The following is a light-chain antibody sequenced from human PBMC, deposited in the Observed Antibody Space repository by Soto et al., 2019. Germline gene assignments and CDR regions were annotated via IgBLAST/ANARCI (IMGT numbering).Light chain of an antibody. V-gene: IGKV3-20*01. Sequence: EIVLTQSPGTLSLSPGERATLSCRASQSVSSSYLAWYQQKPGQAPRLLIYGASSRATGIPDRFSGSRYGTDFTLTISRLAPEDFAVYYCQQYDSSPYTFGQGTKLEIK. CDR3: QQYDSSPYT. CDR2: GAS. CDR1: QSVSSSY. J-gene: IGKJ2*01.